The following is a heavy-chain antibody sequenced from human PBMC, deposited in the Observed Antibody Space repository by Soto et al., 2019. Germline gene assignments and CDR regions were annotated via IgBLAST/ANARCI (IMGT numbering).Heavy chain of an antibody. V-gene: IGHV4-31*03. J-gene: IGHJ4*02. CDR3: ARVWGYGGNSRFDY. Sequence: QVQLQESGPGLVKPSQTLSLTCTVSGGSISSGGYYWSWVRQHPGKGLDLIGYIYYSGSTYYNSSPECRVIISLDTSKNHYALKLGSVTAADTVVYYCARVWGYGGNSRFDYWGQGTLVIDAS. CDR2: IYYSGST. D-gene: IGHD4-17*01. CDR1: GGSISSGGYY.